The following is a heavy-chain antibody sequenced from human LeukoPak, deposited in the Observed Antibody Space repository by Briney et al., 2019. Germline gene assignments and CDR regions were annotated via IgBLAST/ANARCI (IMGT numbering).Heavy chain of an antibody. V-gene: IGHV3-23*01. CDR2: ISGSGGST. Sequence: TGGSLRLSCAASGFTFSSYAMSWVRQALGKGLEWVSAISGSGGSTYYADSVKGRFTISRDNSKNTLYLQMNGLRAEDTAVYYCANPRITIFGVASGGWGQGTLVTVSS. D-gene: IGHD3-3*01. J-gene: IGHJ4*02. CDR1: GFTFSSYA. CDR3: ANPRITIFGVASGG.